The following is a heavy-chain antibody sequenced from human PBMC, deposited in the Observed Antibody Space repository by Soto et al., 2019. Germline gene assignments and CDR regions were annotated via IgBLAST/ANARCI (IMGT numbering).Heavy chain of an antibody. CDR2: VNPKSGNT. CDR3: ARPYCDSTSCYTDWFDP. D-gene: IGHD2-2*02. V-gene: IGHV1-8*01. CDR1: GYTSSIYD. Sequence: QVQLVQSGAEVKKPGASVKVSCKASGYTSSIYDINWVRQAAGQGLEWMGWVNPKSGNTDYAQRFRGRVTMTSNTSISTAYMELSALTPEDTAVYYCARPYCDSTSCYTDWFDPWGQGTLVTVSS. J-gene: IGHJ5*02.